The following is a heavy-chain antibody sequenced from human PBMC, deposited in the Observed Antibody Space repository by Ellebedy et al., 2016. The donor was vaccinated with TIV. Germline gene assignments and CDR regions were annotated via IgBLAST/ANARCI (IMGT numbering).Heavy chain of an antibody. CDR1: GGSVSSGSYY. CDR3: ARYSSSWYDPYGMDV. V-gene: IGHV4-61*01. D-gene: IGHD6-13*01. Sequence: MPSETLSLTCTVSGGSVSSGSYYWSWIRQPPGKGLEWIGYIYYSGSTNYNPSLKSRVTISVDTSKNQFSLKLSSVTAADTAVYYCARYSSSWYDPYGMDVWGQGTTVTVSS. CDR2: IYYSGST. J-gene: IGHJ6*02.